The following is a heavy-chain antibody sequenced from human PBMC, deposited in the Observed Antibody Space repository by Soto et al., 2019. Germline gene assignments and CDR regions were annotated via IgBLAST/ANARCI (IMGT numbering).Heavy chain of an antibody. Sequence: SETLSLTCTVSGGSVSSSSYYWGWIRQPPGKGLEWIGSSYYSGSTYYNPSLKSRVTISVDTSKNQFSLKLSSVTAADTAVYYCARQRWWELGQERDDAFDIWGQGTMVTVSS. CDR2: SYYSGST. CDR1: GGSVSSSSYY. V-gene: IGHV4-39*01. J-gene: IGHJ3*02. D-gene: IGHD2-15*01. CDR3: ARQRWWELGQERDDAFDI.